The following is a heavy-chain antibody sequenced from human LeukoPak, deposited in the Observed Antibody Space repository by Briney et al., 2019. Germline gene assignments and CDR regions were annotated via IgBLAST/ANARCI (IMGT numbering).Heavy chain of an antibody. Sequence: GGSLRLSCAASGFTVSSNYMSWVRQAPGKGLEWVSYISGSSSSIYYADSVKGRFTISRDNAKNSLYLQMNSLRDEDTAVYYCARTKEPRYCSSTSCYAFDYWGQGTLVTVSS. D-gene: IGHD2-2*01. CDR1: GFTVSSNY. J-gene: IGHJ4*02. CDR2: ISGSSSSI. CDR3: ARTKEPRYCSSTSCYAFDY. V-gene: IGHV3-48*02.